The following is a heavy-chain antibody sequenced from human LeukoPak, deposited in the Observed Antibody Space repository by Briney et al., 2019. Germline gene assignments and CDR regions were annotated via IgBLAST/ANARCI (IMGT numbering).Heavy chain of an antibody. V-gene: IGHV3-11*04. CDR2: ISSSGSTI. J-gene: IGHJ6*03. Sequence: GGSLRLSCAASGFTFSDYYMSWIRQAPGQGLEWVSYISSSGSTIYYAGSVKGRFTISRDNAKNSLYLQMNSLRAEDTAVYYCARDPMTTEGYYYYYMDVWGKGTTVTVSS. D-gene: IGHD4-11*01. CDR1: GFTFSDYY. CDR3: ARDPMTTEGYYYYYMDV.